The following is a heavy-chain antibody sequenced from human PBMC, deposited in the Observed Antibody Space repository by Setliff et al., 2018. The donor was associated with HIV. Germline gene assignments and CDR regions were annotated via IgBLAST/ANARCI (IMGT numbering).Heavy chain of an antibody. Sequence: SETLSLTCTVSGGSISAYYWNWFRQPAGKGLEWIGRVYIRGSPNSNPSLMSRVTTSIDTSRNQFFLRLSSVTAADTAVYYCAREGRQLWFFDFWGQGALVTVSS. D-gene: IGHD5-18*01. CDR1: GGSISAYY. CDR2: VYIRGSP. V-gene: IGHV4-4*07. CDR3: AREGRQLWFFDF. J-gene: IGHJ4*02.